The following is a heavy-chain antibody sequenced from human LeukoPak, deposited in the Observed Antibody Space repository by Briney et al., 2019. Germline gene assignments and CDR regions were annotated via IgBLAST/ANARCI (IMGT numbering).Heavy chain of an antibody. J-gene: IGHJ6*02. D-gene: IGHD2-2*01. CDR1: GYTFTSYG. Sequence: ASVKVSCKASGYTFTSYGISWVRQAPGQGLEWMGWISAYNGNTNYAQKLQGRVTMTTDTSTSTAYMELMSLRSDDTAVYYCARDRVVVPAAANYYYYGMDVWGQGTTVTVSS. CDR2: ISAYNGNT. V-gene: IGHV1-18*01. CDR3: ARDRVVVPAAANYYYYGMDV.